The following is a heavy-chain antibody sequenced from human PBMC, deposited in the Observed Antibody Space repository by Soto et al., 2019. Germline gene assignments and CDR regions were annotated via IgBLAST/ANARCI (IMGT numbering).Heavy chain of an antibody. D-gene: IGHD6-13*01. Sequence: SVKVSCKASGYTFTSYGISWVRQAPGQGLEWMGGIIPIFGTANYAQKFQGRVTITADESTSTAYMELSSLRSEDTAVYYCARGRTAAGYYYYYGMDVWGQGTTVTVSS. CDR2: IIPIFGTA. V-gene: IGHV1-69*13. CDR1: GYTFTSYG. CDR3: ARGRTAAGYYYYYGMDV. J-gene: IGHJ6*02.